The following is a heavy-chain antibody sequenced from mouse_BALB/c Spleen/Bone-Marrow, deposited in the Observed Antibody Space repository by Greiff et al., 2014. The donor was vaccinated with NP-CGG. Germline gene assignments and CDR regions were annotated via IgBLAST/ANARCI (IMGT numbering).Heavy chain of an antibody. D-gene: IGHD2-10*02. CDR2: ISYDGSN. CDR3: ARVYGNYFFAY. CDR1: GYSITSGYY. Sequence: ESGPGLVKPSQSLSLTCSVTGYSITSGYYWNWIRQFPGNKLEWMGYISYDGSNNYNPSLKNRISITRDTSKNQFFLKLNSVTTEDTATHYCARVYGNYFFAYWGQGTLVTVSA. J-gene: IGHJ3*01. V-gene: IGHV3-6*02.